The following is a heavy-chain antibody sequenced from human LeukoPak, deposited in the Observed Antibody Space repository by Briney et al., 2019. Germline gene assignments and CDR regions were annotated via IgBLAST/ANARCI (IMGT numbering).Heavy chain of an antibody. Sequence: ASVKVSCKASGGTFSSYAISWVRQAPGQGLEWMGGIIPIFGTGNYAQKFQGRVTITADESTSTAYMELRSLRSDDTAVYYCARVSPTPYFDYWGQGTLVTVSS. CDR1: GGTFSSYA. CDR2: IIPIFGTG. CDR3: ARVSPTPYFDY. J-gene: IGHJ4*02. V-gene: IGHV1-69*13. D-gene: IGHD4-11*01.